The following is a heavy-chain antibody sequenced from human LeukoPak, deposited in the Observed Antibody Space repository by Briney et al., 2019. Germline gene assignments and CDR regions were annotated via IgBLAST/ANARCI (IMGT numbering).Heavy chain of an antibody. Sequence: SETLSLTCTVSGGSISSYYWSWIRQPAGKGLEWIGRIYSTGSTNYNPSLKSRVTMSVDTSKNQFSLRLRSVTAADTAVYYCARQIASAGTAGFDFWGQGALVTVFS. V-gene: IGHV4-4*07. CDR1: GGSISSYY. D-gene: IGHD6-13*01. J-gene: IGHJ4*02. CDR3: ARQIASAGTAGFDF. CDR2: IYSTGST.